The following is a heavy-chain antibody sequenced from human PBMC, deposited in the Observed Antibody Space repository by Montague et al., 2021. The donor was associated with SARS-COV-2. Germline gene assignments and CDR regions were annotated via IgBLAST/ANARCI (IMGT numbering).Heavy chain of an antibody. CDR2: IYHTGSN. D-gene: IGHD1-26*01. CDR1: GDSISTDNW. Sequence: SETLSLTCAVSGDSISTDNWCSWVRPPPGKRLGRVGDIYHTGSNYYKPLLKRRASLSVDKSWNHFFQRLTAVTAEATAFYYCAREGSGRSGLAYWGQGTLVTVSS. CDR3: AREGSGRSGLAY. V-gene: IGHV4-4*02. J-gene: IGHJ4*02.